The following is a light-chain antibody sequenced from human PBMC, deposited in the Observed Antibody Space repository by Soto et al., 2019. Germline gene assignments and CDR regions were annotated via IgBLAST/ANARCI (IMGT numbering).Light chain of an antibody. V-gene: IGKV1-5*03. CDR1: QSVNSW. J-gene: IGKJ1*01. Sequence: DIEMTQSPSTLSASVGDRVTITCRASQSVNSWLAWFQQKPGKAPKLLIYKASSLQSGVSSSLSGSASGTDFPLTISRLPPDDFATYYCQQYNNLWTFGPGTKVDI. CDR2: KAS. CDR3: QQYNNLWT.